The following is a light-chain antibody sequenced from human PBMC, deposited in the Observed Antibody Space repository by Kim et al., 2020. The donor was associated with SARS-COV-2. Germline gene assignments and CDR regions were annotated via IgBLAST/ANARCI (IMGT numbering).Light chain of an antibody. J-gene: IGKJ1*01. CDR2: GAS. CDR1: QTISTY. V-gene: IGKV3-15*01. Sequence: EIVMTQSPATLSVSPGERATLSCRASQTISTYLAWYQQKPGQAPRLLIYGASTRATGTPARFSDSGSGTEFTLTINSLQSEDFEVYYCQQYNKWPQTFGQGTKVDIK. CDR3: QQYNKWPQT.